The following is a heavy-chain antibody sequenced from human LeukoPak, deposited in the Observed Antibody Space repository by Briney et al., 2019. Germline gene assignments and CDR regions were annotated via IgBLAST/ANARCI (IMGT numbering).Heavy chain of an antibody. V-gene: IGHV4-38-2*01. CDR3: ARLQWLPRFYFDY. CDR1: GYPISSGYY. D-gene: IGHD6-19*01. CDR2: IYHSGST. J-gene: IGHJ4*02. Sequence: SETLSLTCAVSGYPISSGYYWGWIRQPPGKGLEWIGSIYHSGSTYYNPSLKSRVTISVDTSKNQFSLKLSSVTAADTAVYYCARLQWLPRFYFDYWGQGTLVTVSP.